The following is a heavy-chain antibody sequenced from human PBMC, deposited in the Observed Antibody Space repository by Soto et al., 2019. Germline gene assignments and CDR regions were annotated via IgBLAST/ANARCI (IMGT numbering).Heavy chain of an antibody. CDR2: ISGSGGST. CDR1: GFTFSSYA. D-gene: IGHD6-13*01. V-gene: IGHV3-23*01. CDR3: AKVSIEWQQLVPYFDY. Sequence: GGSLRLSCAASGFTFSSYAMSWVRQAPGKGLEWVSAISGSGGSTYYADSVKGRFTISRDNSKNTLYLQMNSLRAEDTAVYYCAKVSIEWQQLVPYFDYWGQGTLVTVSS. J-gene: IGHJ4*02.